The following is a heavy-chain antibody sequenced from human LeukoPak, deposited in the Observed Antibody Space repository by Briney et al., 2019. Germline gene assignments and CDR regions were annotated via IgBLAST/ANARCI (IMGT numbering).Heavy chain of an antibody. CDR1: GFTFSSYA. Sequence: GGSLRLSCAASGFTFSSYALTWVRQAPGKGLEWVSAISGSGGSTYYADSVKGRFTISRDNSKNTLYLQTSSLRAEDTAVYYCAKAGASSWYFYFDYWGQGTLVTVSS. J-gene: IGHJ4*02. V-gene: IGHV3-23*01. D-gene: IGHD6-13*01. CDR2: ISGSGGST. CDR3: AKAGASSWYFYFDY.